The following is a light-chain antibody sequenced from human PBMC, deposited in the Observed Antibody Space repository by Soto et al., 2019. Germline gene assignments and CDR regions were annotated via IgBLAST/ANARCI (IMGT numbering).Light chain of an antibody. CDR2: DVS. CDR3: CSYTGNKVFV. V-gene: IGLV2-11*01. J-gene: IGLJ1*01. CDR1: TIGAHSF. Sequence: QSVLTQPRSLSGSPGQSVTISCTGPTIGAHSFVSWYQDRPDKVPKLLIYDVSQRPSGIPDRFSGSRSANTASLTISGLQADDAAAYYCCSYTGNKVFVFATGTKVTVL.